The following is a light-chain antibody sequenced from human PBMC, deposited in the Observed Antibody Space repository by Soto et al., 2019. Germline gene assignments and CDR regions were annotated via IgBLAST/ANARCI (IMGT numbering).Light chain of an antibody. Sequence: VLTQPPSVSAAPGQKVTISCRASQSVNHNLAWYQQKPGQAPRLLIFDKSSRAPGVPARFSGTGTGTDFTLTINSLQSEDFGVYYCHHYNNWPPSTFGQGTRLEIK. CDR1: QSVNHN. J-gene: IGKJ5*01. V-gene: IGKV3-15*01. CDR3: HHYNNWPPST. CDR2: DKS.